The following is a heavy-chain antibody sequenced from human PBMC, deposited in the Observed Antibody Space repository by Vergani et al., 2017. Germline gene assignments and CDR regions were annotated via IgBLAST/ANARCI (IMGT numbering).Heavy chain of an antibody. CDR2: IYYSGST. J-gene: IGHJ6*03. Sequence: QVQLQESGPGLVKPSETLSLTCTVSGGSISSYYWSWIRQPPGKGLEWIGYIYYSGSTYYNPSLKSRVTISVDTSKNQFSLKLSSVTAADTAVYYCAKDGTDNPLYYYMDVWGKGTTVTVSS. CDR3: AKDGTDNPLYYYMDV. CDR1: GGSISSYY. D-gene: IGHD1-1*01. V-gene: IGHV4-59*12.